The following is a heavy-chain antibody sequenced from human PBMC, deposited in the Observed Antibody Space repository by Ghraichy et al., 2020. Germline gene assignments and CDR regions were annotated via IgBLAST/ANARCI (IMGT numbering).Heavy chain of an antibody. CDR3: ARGFRFRRKNLYFHY. CDR1: GGSFSGYY. J-gene: IGHJ4*02. CDR2: INHRGST. V-gene: IGHV4-34*01. D-gene: IGHD3-10*01. Sequence: SETLSLTCAVYGGSFSGYYWSWIRQPPGKGLEWIGEINHRGSTNYNPSLKSRVTISVDTSKNQFSLKLSSVTAADTAVYYCARGFRFRRKNLYFHYWGQGTLVTV.